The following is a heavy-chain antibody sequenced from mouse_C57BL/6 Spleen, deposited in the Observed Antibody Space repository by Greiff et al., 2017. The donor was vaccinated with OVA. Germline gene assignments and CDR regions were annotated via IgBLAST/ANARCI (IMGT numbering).Heavy chain of an antibody. V-gene: IGHV1-81*01. CDR3: ARRDPGNYDAMDY. J-gene: IGHJ4*01. D-gene: IGHD2-1*01. Sequence: LVESGAELARPGASVKLSCKASGYTFTSYGISWVKQRTGQGLEWIGEIYPRSGNTYYNEKFKGKATLTADKSSSTAYMELRSLTSEDSAVYFCARRDPGNYDAMDYWGQGTSVTVSS. CDR1: GYTFTSYG. CDR2: IYPRSGNT.